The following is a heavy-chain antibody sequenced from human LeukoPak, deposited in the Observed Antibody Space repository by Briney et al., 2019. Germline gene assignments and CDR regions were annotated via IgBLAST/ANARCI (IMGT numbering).Heavy chain of an antibody. D-gene: IGHD2-2*01. V-gene: IGHV3-23*01. CDR2: IIGSGGST. J-gene: IGHJ3*02. Sequence: GGSLRLSCAASGFTFSSYAMSWVRQAPGKVLEWVSAIIGSGGSTYYADSVKGRFTISRDNSKNTLYLQMNSLRAEDTAVYYCAKDGRIVVVPAAAPTYAFDIWGQGTMVTVSS. CDR3: AKDGRIVVVPAAAPTYAFDI. CDR1: GFTFSSYA.